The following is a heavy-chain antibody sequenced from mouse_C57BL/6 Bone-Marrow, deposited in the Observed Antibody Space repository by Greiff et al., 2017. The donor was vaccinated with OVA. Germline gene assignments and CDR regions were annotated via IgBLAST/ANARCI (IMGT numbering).Heavy chain of an antibody. Sequence: VQLQQSGPELVKPGASVKISCKASGYTFTDYYMNWVKQSHGKSLEWIGDINPNNGGTSYNQKFKGKATLTVDKSSSTAYMELRSLASEDSAVYYCARRRFFFAYWGQGTLVTVSA. V-gene: IGHV1-26*01. J-gene: IGHJ3*01. CDR2: INPNNGGT. CDR3: ARRRFFFAY. D-gene: IGHD1-1*01. CDR1: GYTFTDYY.